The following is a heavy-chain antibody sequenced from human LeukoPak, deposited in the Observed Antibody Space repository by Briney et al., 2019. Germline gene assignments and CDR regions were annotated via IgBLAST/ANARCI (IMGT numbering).Heavy chain of an antibody. J-gene: IGHJ5*02. CDR2: TSSSGSTI. Sequence: GGSLRLSCAASGFTFSSYEMNWVRQAPGKGLEWVSYTSSSGSTIYYADSVKGRFTISRDNAKNSLYLQMNSLRAEDTAVYYCARGGYCSGGSCRWFDPWGQGTLVTVSS. D-gene: IGHD2-15*01. CDR3: ARGGYCSGGSCRWFDP. V-gene: IGHV3-48*03. CDR1: GFTFSSYE.